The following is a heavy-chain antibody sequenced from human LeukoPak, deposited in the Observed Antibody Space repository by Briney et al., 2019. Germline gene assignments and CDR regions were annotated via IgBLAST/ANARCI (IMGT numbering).Heavy chain of an antibody. J-gene: IGHJ5*02. V-gene: IGHV4-34*01. Sequence: SETLSLTCAVYGGSLNGYYWSWIRQPPGKGLEWIGEGNESGGTKYNPSLKSRVTMSADTSKNQFSLKLTSVTAADTAVYYCAKNGQSGFSFAPWGQGTQVTVSS. CDR1: GGSLNGYY. D-gene: IGHD1-26*01. CDR3: AKNGQSGFSFAP. CDR2: GNESGGT.